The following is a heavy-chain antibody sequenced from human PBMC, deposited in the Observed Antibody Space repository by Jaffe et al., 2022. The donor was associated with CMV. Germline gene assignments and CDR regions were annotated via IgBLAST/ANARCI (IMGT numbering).Heavy chain of an antibody. Sequence: QVQLVQAGAEVRKPGASVKVSCKAAGYKFTSFYIYWVRQAPGQGLEWMGVIDPRGGSTTYAQKFQDRVTMTSDTSTNTVYMELGSLRSEDTAVYYCARGDYGKTFDYWGQGTLVTVSS. V-gene: IGHV1-46*01. CDR1: GYKFTSFY. D-gene: IGHD4-17*01. J-gene: IGHJ4*02. CDR3: ARGDYGKTFDY. CDR2: IDPRGGST.